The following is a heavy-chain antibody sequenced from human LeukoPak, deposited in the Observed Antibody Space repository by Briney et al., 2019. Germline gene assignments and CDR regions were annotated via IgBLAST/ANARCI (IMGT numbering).Heavy chain of an antibody. CDR2: INHSGST. D-gene: IGHD2-2*02. CDR3: ARACTSSSCHNY. V-gene: IGHV4-34*01. J-gene: IGHJ4*02. Sequence: PSDTLSLTCAVYGRSFNGYYWTWIRQPPGKGLEWIGEINHSGSTNYNPSLKRRVTLSVDTSKNQFSLKLSSGTAADTAVYYCARACTSSSCHNYWGQGTLVTVSS. CDR1: GRSFNGYY.